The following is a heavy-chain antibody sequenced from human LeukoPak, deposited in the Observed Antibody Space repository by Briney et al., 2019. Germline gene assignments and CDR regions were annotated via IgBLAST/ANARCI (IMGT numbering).Heavy chain of an antibody. V-gene: IGHV4-4*07. J-gene: IGHJ5*02. CDR2: IYTSGST. CDR3: ARDHVQYYYDSSGYYSCWFDP. D-gene: IGHD3-22*01. CDR1: GGSISSYY. Sequence: SETLSLTCTVSGGSISSYYWSWVRQPPGKGLEWIGRIYTSGSTNYNPSLKSRVTMSVDTSKNQCSLKLSSVTAADTAVYYCARDHVQYYYDSSGYYSCWFDPWGQGTLVTVSS.